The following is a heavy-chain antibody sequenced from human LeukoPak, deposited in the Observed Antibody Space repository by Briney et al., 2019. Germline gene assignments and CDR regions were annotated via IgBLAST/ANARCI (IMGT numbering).Heavy chain of an antibody. D-gene: IGHD4-23*01. CDR3: ARPVDFDY. V-gene: IGHV4-38-2*02. CDR2: IYYSGST. J-gene: IGHJ4*02. CDR1: GYSISSGYY. Sequence: SETLSLTCTVSGYSISSGYYWGWIRQPPGKGLEWIGSIYYSGSTYYNPSLKSRVTISVDTSKNQFSLKLSSVTAADTAVYYCARPVDFDYWGQGTLVTVSS.